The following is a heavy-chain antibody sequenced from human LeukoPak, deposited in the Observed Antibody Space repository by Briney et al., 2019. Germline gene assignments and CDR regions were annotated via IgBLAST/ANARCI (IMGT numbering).Heavy chain of an antibody. CDR2: ISGSGGST. CDR3: ARDYLPGRDDYYYMDV. Sequence: GGSLRFSCAASGFTFNSYAMSWVRQARGKGLEWVSDISGSGGSTYSADSVKGRFTIFRDNSKNTLYLQMNSLRADDTALYYCARDYLPGRDDYYYMDVWGKGTTVTVSS. D-gene: IGHD3-16*02. V-gene: IGHV3-23*01. CDR1: GFTFNSYA. J-gene: IGHJ6*03.